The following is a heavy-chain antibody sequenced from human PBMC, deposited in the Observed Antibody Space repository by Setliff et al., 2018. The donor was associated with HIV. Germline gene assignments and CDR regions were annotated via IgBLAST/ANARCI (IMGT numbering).Heavy chain of an antibody. CDR3: ARNTRAGDFDY. CDR1: GGSINNYQ. V-gene: IGHV4-4*08. D-gene: IGHD3-10*01. CDR2: IYTSGSS. Sequence: SETLSLTCTVSGVSGGSINNYQWSWIRQPPGKGLEWIGYIYTSGSSNYNPSLKSRVTISGDTTKNQISLKLTSVTAADTAVYYCARNTRAGDFDYWGQGTLVTVSS. J-gene: IGHJ4*02.